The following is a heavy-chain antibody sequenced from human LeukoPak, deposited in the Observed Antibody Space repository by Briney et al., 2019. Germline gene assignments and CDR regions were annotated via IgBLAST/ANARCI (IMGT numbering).Heavy chain of an antibody. CDR3: ARLVRFLEWLPYYFDY. V-gene: IGHV4-39*01. D-gene: IGHD3-3*01. J-gene: IGHJ4*02. CDR1: GGSISSSSYY. Sequence: PSETLSLTCTVSGGSISSSSYYWGWIRQPPGKGLEWIGSIYYSGSTYYNPSLKSRVTISVDTSKNQFSLKLSSVTAADTAVYYCARLVRFLEWLPYYFDYWGQGTLVTVSS. CDR2: IYYSGST.